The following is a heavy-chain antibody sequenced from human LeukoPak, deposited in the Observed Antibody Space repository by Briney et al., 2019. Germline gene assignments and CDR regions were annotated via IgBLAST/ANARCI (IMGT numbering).Heavy chain of an antibody. CDR3: ARDDLVGAFDY. V-gene: IGHV1-46*03. CDR2: INPSGGST. CDR1: GYTFTSYY. J-gene: IGHJ4*02. D-gene: IGHD1-26*01. Sequence: ASVKVSCKASGYTFTSYYVHWVRQAPGQGLEWMGIINPSGGSTSYAQKFQGRVTMTRDTSTSTVYMELSSLRSEDTAVYYCARDDLVGAFDYWGQGTLVTVSS.